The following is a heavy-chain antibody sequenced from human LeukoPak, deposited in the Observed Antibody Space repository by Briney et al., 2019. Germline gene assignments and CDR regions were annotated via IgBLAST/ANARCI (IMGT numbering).Heavy chain of an antibody. Sequence: PSETLSLTCTVSGGSISSYYWSWIRQPPGKGLEWIGYIYYSGSTNYNPSLKSRVTISVDTSKNQFSLKLSSVTAADTAVYYCARDTSTVTNENYFDYWGQGTLVTVSS. CDR3: ARDTSTVTNENYFDY. D-gene: IGHD4-17*01. CDR2: IYYSGST. V-gene: IGHV4-59*12. J-gene: IGHJ4*02. CDR1: GGSISSYY.